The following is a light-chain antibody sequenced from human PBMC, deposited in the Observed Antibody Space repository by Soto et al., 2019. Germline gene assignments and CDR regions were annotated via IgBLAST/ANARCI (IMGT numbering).Light chain of an antibody. V-gene: IGLV4-69*01. CDR3: QTWGTGPVI. J-gene: IGLJ2*01. CDR1: SGHNTYA. Sequence: QSVLTQSPSASASLGASVKLTCTLSSGHNTYAIAWHRQQPEKGPRYLMKLNSDGSHTKGDGIPDRFSGSSSGAERYHTISSLQSEDEADYYCQTWGTGPVIFGGGTKLTVL. CDR2: LNSDGSH.